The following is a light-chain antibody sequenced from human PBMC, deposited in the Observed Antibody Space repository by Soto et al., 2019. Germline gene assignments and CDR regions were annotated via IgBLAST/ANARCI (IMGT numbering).Light chain of an antibody. CDR2: NHN. V-gene: IGLV1-44*01. Sequence: QSVLTQPHSASGTPGQRVSLSCSGSSSNIGRNSVNWYQRFPGTAPKLLIYNHNHRPSGVPDRFDGSKFGTSVSLVISGLQSKDEADYYCAAWDDSLSGVVFGGGTKRPVL. J-gene: IGLJ3*02. CDR1: SSNIGRNS. CDR3: AAWDDSLSGVV.